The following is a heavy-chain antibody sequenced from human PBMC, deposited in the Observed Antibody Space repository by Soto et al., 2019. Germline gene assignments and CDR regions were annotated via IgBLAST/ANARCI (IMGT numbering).Heavy chain of an antibody. CDR3: ARESIGSGCNS. D-gene: IGHD3-10*01. CDR2: ISSSGSYT. CDR1: GFTFSDYY. Sequence: PGGSLRLSCAASGFTFSDYYLSWIRQAPGKGLEWVSYISSSGSYTNYADSVKGRFTISRDNAENSLFLQMNSLRAEDTGVYYCARESIGSGCNSWGKGTKGSAAS. V-gene: IGHV3-11*06. J-gene: IGHJ4*02.